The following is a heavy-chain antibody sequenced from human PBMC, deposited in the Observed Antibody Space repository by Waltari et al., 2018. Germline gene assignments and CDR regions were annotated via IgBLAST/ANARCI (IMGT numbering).Heavy chain of an antibody. CDR2: MSGGGGST. CDR3: AKTLSDPSVGGLDV. D-gene: IGHD1-26*01. J-gene: IGHJ6*02. Sequence: EVQLVESGGGLVQPGGSLRLSCEASGFTFGRSAMTWVRQVPGDGLEWLSAMSGGGGSTYYADSVQGRFIISRDPSKNTLFLQLNSLRVEDTAVYFCAKTLSDPSVGGLDVWGQGTPVTVSS. V-gene: IGHV3-23*04. CDR1: GFTFGRSA.